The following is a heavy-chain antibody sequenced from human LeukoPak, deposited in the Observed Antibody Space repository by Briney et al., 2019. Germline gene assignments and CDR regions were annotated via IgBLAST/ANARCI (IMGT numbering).Heavy chain of an antibody. J-gene: IGHJ6*02. D-gene: IGHD3-9*01. CDR1: GGSISSYY. V-gene: IGHV4-59*01. Sequence: SEALSLTCTVSGGSISSYYWSWIRQPPGKGLEWIGYIYYSGSTNYNPSLKSRVTISVDTSKNQFSLKLSSVTAADTAVYYCARDELYDILTGRMGMDVWGQGTTVTVSS. CDR3: ARDELYDILTGRMGMDV. CDR2: IYYSGST.